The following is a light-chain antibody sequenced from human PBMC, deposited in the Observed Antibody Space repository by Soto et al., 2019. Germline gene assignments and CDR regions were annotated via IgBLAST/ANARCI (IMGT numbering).Light chain of an antibody. V-gene: IGKV1-27*01. Sequence: DIQMTQSPSPLSASLGDRVTITCRASQGIGKSLAWYQQKPGKVPRLLXYAASLLQSEVPSRFSGSASGTDFTLIISSLQPDDFATYFCQESYSVPLFTFGPGTKVDIK. J-gene: IGKJ3*01. CDR3: QESYSVPLFT. CDR2: AAS. CDR1: QGIGKS.